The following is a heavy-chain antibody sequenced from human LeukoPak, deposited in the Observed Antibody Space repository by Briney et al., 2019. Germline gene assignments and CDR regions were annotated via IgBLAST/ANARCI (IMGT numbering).Heavy chain of an antibody. CDR1: GVSISSGGYY. V-gene: IGHV4-31*03. Sequence: SQTLSLTCTVSGVSISSGGYYWSWLRQHPGKGLVWIGYIYYSGSTYYNPSLKSRVTISVDTSKNQFSLKLSSVTAADTAVYYCALDHCSSTSCYTDGLGGWFDPWGQGTLVTVSS. CDR3: ALDHCSSTSCYTDGLGGWFDP. CDR2: IYYSGST. D-gene: IGHD2-2*02. J-gene: IGHJ5*02.